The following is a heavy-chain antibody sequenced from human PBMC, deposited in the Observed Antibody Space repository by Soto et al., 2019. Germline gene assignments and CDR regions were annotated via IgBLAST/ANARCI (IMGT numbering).Heavy chain of an antibody. V-gene: IGHV4-4*02. CDR2: IYYSGST. CDR3: ARLHGYCINTCCSGHYALDV. D-gene: IGHD2-2*01. Sequence: SETLSLTCAVFGGSISSSCWWSWVRQPPGKGLEWIGEIYYSGSTNYDPSLESRVTISVDTSKNQFFLKLSSVTAADTAVYYCARLHGYCINTCCSGHYALDVWGQGTKVTVSS. J-gene: IGHJ6*02. CDR1: GGSISSSCW.